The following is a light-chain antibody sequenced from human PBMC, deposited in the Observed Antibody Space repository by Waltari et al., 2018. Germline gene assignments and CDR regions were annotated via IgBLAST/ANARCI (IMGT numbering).Light chain of an antibody. CDR3: SAFAGSNNFGV. CDR2: DVN. V-gene: IGLV2-8*01. CDR1: SRDIGGSNF. Sequence: QSALTQPPSASGSPGQSVTISCTGTSRDIGGSNFVSWYQQRPGKAPRFLIYDVNKSRSAVSDRFSGSKSGNTASLTVSGLQPDDEATYYCSAFAGSNNFGVFGGGTKLTVL. J-gene: IGLJ3*02.